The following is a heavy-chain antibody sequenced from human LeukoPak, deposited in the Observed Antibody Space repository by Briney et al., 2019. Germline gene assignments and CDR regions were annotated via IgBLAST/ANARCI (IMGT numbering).Heavy chain of an antibody. CDR1: GYTFTSYD. Sequence: ASVKVSCKASGYTFTSYDINWVRQATGQGLEWMGWMNPNSGNTGYAQKFQGRVTMTRNTSISTAYMELSSLRSEDTAVYYCARGTRYCSSTSCYRGENWFDPWGQGTLVTVFS. CDR3: ARGTRYCSSTSCYRGENWFDP. CDR2: MNPNSGNT. V-gene: IGHV1-8*01. D-gene: IGHD2-2*02. J-gene: IGHJ5*02.